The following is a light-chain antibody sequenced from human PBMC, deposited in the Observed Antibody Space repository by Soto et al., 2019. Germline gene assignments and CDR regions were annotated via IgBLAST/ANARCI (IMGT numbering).Light chain of an antibody. CDR1: QSISTR. V-gene: IGKV1-5*01. Sequence: DIQMTQSPSTLSASVGDRVTITCRASQSISTRLAWYQQKPGKAPNLLIYDVSSLESGVPSRFSGGGSGTEFTLTISSLQPDDFATYYCQQYNSYPRTLGQGTKLEIK. CDR2: DVS. J-gene: IGKJ2*01. CDR3: QQYNSYPRT.